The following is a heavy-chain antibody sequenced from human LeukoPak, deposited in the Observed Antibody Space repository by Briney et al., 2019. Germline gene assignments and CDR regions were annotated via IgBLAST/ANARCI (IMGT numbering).Heavy chain of an antibody. J-gene: IGHJ4*02. Sequence: SVKVSCKASGGTFSSYAISWVRQAPGQGLEWMGGIIPIFGTANYAQKFQGRVTMTRDMSTSTVYMELSSLRSEDTAVYYCARDIRVSYYYDSSGYDYWGQGTLVTVSS. CDR3: ARDIRVSYYYDSSGYDY. V-gene: IGHV1-69*05. D-gene: IGHD3-22*01. CDR1: GGTFSSYA. CDR2: IIPIFGTA.